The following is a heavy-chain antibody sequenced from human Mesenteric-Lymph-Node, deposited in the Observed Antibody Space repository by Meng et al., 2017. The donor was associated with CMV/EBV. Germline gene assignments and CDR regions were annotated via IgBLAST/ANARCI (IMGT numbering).Heavy chain of an antibody. CDR1: GDTVSSNCAA. CDR3: ARDAPYYDFWSGYFGNYYYYGMDV. D-gene: IGHD3-3*01. CDR2: TYYRSKWYN. V-gene: IGHV6-1*01. Sequence: LRLSCAISGDTVSSNCAAWIWIRQSPARGLEWLGRTYYRSKWYNDYAVSVKSRITINPDTSKNQFSLQLNSVTPEDTAVYYCARDAPYYDFWSGYFGNYYYYGMDVWGQGTTVTVSS. J-gene: IGHJ6*02.